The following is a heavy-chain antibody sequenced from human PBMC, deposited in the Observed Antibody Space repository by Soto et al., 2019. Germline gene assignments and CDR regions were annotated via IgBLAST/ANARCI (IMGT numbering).Heavy chain of an antibody. J-gene: IGHJ5*02. D-gene: IGHD2-15*01. V-gene: IGHV1-2*02. Sequence: ASVKVSCKASGYTFTGYYMHWVRQAPGQGLEWMGWINPNSGGTNYAQKFQGRVTMTRDTSISTAYMELSRLRSDDTAVYYCARDGRYCSGGSCYPNWFDPRGKGTLVTVSS. CDR2: INPNSGGT. CDR1: GYTFTGYY. CDR3: ARDGRYCSGGSCYPNWFDP.